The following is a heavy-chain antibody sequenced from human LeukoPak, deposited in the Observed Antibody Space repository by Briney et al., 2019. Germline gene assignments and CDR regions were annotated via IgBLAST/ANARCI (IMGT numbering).Heavy chain of an antibody. V-gene: IGHV3-64D*06. Sequence: GGSLRLSCSASGFTFSSYAMHWVRQAPGKGLEYVSAISSNGGSTYYADSVKGRFTISRDNSKNTLYLQMSSLRAEDTAVYYCVKGFGYCSSTSCDGNWFDPWGQGTLVTVSS. CDR3: VKGFGYCSSTSCDGNWFDP. CDR2: ISSNGGST. J-gene: IGHJ5*02. D-gene: IGHD2-2*01. CDR1: GFTFSSYA.